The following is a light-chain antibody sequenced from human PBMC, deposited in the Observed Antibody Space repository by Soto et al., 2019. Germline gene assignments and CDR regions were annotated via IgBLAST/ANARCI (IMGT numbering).Light chain of an antibody. J-gene: IGLJ3*02. CDR2: EVN. CDR3: CSYVGSSILM. CDR1: SSDVGLYNL. Sequence: QSVLTQPASVSGTPGQSITISCNGTSSDVGLYNLVSWYQQLPGKAPKLIIYEVNERPSGISDRFSGSKSGNTASLTTSGLQDEDEADYYCCSYVGSSILMFGGGTKVTVL. V-gene: IGLV2-23*02.